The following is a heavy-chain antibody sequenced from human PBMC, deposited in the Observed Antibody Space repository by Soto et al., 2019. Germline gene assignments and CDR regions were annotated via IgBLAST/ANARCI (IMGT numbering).Heavy chain of an antibody. CDR1: GASISSYY. Sequence: SETLSLTCTVSGASISSYYWSWIRQPPGKGLEWIGYIYYTGSTNYNPSLKSRVTISVDTSRTHFSLKLSSVTAADSAIYYCGRGGGSSWYESWGQGTLVTVSS. J-gene: IGHJ5*01. CDR2: IYYTGST. V-gene: IGHV4-59*01. D-gene: IGHD6-13*01. CDR3: GRGGGSSWYES.